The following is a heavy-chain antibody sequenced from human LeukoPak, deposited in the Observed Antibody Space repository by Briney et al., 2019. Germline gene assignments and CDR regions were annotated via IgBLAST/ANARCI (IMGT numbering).Heavy chain of an antibody. V-gene: IGHV3-74*01. J-gene: IGHJ3*02. CDR2: INSDGSST. CDR1: GFTFSSYW. Sequence: GGSLRLSCAASGFTFSSYWMHWVRQAPGKGLVWVSRINSDGSSTSYADSVKGRFTISRDNAKNTLYLQMNSLRAEDTAVYYCARAMIPYYDILTGYPRAYDAFDIWGQGTMVTVSS. D-gene: IGHD3-9*01. CDR3: ARAMIPYYDILTGYPRAYDAFDI.